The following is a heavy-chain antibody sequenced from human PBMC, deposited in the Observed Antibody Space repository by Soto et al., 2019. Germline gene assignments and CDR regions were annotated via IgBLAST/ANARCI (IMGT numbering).Heavy chain of an antibody. Sequence: ASVKVSCKASGYTFTSYGISWVRQAPGQRLEWMGWISAGNGNTKYAQKLQGRVTITRDTSASTAYMELSSLRSEDTAVYYCARDRTTDNCELDYWGQGTLVTVSS. CDR2: ISAGNGNT. CDR3: ARDRTTDNCELDY. V-gene: IGHV1-18*01. D-gene: IGHD1-7*01. J-gene: IGHJ4*02. CDR1: GYTFTSYG.